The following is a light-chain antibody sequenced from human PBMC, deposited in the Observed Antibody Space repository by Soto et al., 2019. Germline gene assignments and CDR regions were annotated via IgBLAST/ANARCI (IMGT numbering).Light chain of an antibody. CDR2: DAS. J-gene: IGKJ1*01. CDR1: QSISDW. V-gene: IGKV1-5*01. Sequence: DIQMTQSPSTLSASVGDRVTITCRASQSISDWLAWFQQQPGKAPKVLIYDASTFESGVPSRLSGSGSGTEFTLTISSLQPEDSATYYCQQNNSSPWTFGQGTRVEIK. CDR3: QQNNSSPWT.